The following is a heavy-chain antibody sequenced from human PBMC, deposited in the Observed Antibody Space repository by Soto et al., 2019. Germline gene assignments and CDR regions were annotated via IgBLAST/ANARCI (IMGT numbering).Heavy chain of an antibody. D-gene: IGHD6-6*01. CDR1: GYSFTSYW. J-gene: IGHJ4*02. Sequence: EVQLVQSGAEVKKPGESLKISCKGSGYSFTSYWIGWVRQMPGKGLEWMGIIYPGDSDTRYSPSFQGQVTISADKSISTAYLQWSSLKASDTAMYYCARESLRAPYSSSPRNFDYWGQGTLVTVSS. V-gene: IGHV5-51*01. CDR3: ARESLRAPYSSSPRNFDY. CDR2: IYPGDSDT.